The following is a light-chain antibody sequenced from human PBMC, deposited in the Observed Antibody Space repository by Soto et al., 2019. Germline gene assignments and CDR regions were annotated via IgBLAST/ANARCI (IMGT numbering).Light chain of an antibody. CDR1: QSVSSSY. Sequence: EIVLTQSPGTLSLSPGERATLSCRASQSVSSSYLAWYQQKPGQAPRLLIYGASSRATGIPDRFSGSGSGTDFTLTISRLEPEDFATYYCQQYDDLPLTFGGGTKVE. CDR3: QQYDDLPLT. V-gene: IGKV3-20*01. J-gene: IGKJ4*01. CDR2: GAS.